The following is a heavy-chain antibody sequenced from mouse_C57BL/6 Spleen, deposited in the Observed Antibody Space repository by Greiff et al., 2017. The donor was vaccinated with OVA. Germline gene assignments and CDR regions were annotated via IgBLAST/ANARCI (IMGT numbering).Heavy chain of an antibody. V-gene: IGHV5-16*01. CDR3: ARERHDTTVVATDYFDY. J-gene: IGHJ2*01. CDR1: GFTFSDYY. CDR2: INYDGSST. Sequence: EVNVVESEGGLVQPGSSMKLSCTASGFTFSDYYMAWVRQVPEKGLEWVANINYDGSSTYYLDSLKSRFIISRDNAKNILYLQMSSLKSEDTATYYCARERHDTTVVATDYFDYWGQGTTLTVSS. D-gene: IGHD1-1*01.